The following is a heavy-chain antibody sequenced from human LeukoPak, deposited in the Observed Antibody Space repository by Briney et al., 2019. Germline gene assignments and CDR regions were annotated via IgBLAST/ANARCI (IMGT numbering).Heavy chain of an antibody. CDR3: ARSRDYDINWLDP. Sequence: ASVKVSCKASGYTFSSYGISWVRQAPGQGLEWMGWISGYKGDTNYPQKFQGRVTMTTDTSTSTAYMELRSLRSDDTAVYYCARSRDYDINWLDPWGQGTLVTVSS. D-gene: IGHD3-9*01. CDR2: ISGYKGDT. J-gene: IGHJ5*02. V-gene: IGHV1-18*01. CDR1: GYTFSSYG.